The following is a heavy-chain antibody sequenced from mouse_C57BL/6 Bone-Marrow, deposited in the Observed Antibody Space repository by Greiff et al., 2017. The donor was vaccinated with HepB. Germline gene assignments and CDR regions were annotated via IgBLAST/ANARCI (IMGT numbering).Heavy chain of an antibody. V-gene: IGHV5-9-1*02. CDR1: GFTFSSYA. J-gene: IGHJ1*03. Sequence: EVQLVESGEGLVKPGGSLKLSCAASGFTFSSYAMSWVRQTPEKRLEWVAYISSGGDYIYYAETVKGRFTISRDNARNTLYLQMSSLKSEDTAMYYCTSDGPVRYRYFDVWGTGTTVTVSS. CDR2: ISSGGDYI. CDR3: TSDGPVRYRYFDV. D-gene: IGHD2-3*01.